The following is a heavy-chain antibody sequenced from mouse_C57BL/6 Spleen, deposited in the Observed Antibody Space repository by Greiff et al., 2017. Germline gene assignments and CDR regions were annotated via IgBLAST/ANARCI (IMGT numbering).Heavy chain of an antibody. D-gene: IGHD1-1*01. CDR1: GYAFSSYW. CDR3: ASPLLLRYAMDY. CDR2: IYPGDGDT. Sequence: QVQLQQSGAELVKPGASVKISCKASGYAFSSYWMNWVKQRPGKGLEWIGQIYPGDGDTNYNEKFKGKATLTADKSSSTAYMQLSSLTSEDSAVYFCASPLLLRYAMDYWGQGTSVTVSS. V-gene: IGHV1-80*01. J-gene: IGHJ4*01.